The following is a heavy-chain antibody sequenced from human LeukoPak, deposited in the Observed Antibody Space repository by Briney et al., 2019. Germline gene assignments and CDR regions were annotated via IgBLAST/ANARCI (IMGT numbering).Heavy chain of an antibody. D-gene: IGHD3-22*01. CDR1: GFTFSSYS. CDR3: AKDRDYYDSSGYFDY. Sequence: PGGSLRLSCAASGFTFSSYSMNWVRQAPGKGLEWVSAISGSGGSTYYADSVKGRFTISRDNSKNTLYLQMNSLRAEDTAVYYCAKDRDYYDSSGYFDYWGQGTLVTVSS. J-gene: IGHJ4*02. CDR2: ISGSGGST. V-gene: IGHV3-23*01.